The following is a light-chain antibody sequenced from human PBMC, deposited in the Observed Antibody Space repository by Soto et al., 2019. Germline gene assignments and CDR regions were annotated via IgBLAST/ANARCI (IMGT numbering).Light chain of an antibody. V-gene: IGKV3-15*01. CDR1: QSVNSN. CDR2: GAS. J-gene: IGKJ1*01. CDR3: PQYNNWPRT. Sequence: EVVVTQSPATLSVSPGERATLSCRASQSVNSNLAWYQQKPGQAPRLLIYGASTRATGIPATFSGSGSGTDFTLTITSLQSEDFAIYYCPQYNNWPRTFGQGTRVEIK.